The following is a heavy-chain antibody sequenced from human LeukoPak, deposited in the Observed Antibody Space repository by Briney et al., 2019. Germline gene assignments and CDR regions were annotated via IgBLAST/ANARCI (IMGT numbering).Heavy chain of an antibody. CDR1: GGTFSSYA. CDR3: ARDLLEANYYDSSGDDAFDI. CDR2: IIPILGIA. V-gene: IGHV1-69*04. D-gene: IGHD3-22*01. Sequence: ASVKVSCKASGGTFSSYAISWVRQAPGQGLEWMGRIIPILGIANYAQKFQGRVTITADKSTSTAYMELSSLRSDDTAVYYCARDLLEANYYDSSGDDAFDIWGQGTMVTVSS. J-gene: IGHJ3*02.